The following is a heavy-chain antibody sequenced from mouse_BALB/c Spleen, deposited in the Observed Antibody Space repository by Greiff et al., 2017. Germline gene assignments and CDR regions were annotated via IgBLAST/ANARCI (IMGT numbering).Heavy chain of an antibody. D-gene: IGHD2-2*01. V-gene: IGHV5-6*01. CDR3: ARRGYDFYFDY. CDR1: GFTFSSYG. CDR2: ISSGGSYT. Sequence: EVQVVESGGDLVKPGGSLKLSCAASGFTFSSYGMSWVRQTPDKRLEWVATISSGGSYTYYPDSVKGRFTISRDNAKNTLYLQMSSLKSEDTAMYYCARRGYDFYFDYWGQGTTLTVSS. J-gene: IGHJ2*01.